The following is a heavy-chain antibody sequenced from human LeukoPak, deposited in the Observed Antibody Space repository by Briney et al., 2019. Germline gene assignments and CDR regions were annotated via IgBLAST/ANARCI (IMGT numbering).Heavy chain of an antibody. CDR3: ARGSIAAARTREYYYYYMDV. D-gene: IGHD6-13*01. Sequence: ASVKVSCKASGYTFTSYGISWVRQAPGQGLEWMGWISAYNGNTNYAQKLQGRVTMTTDTSTSTAYMKLRSPISDDTAVYYCARGSIAAARTREYYYYYMDVWGKGTTVTISS. J-gene: IGHJ6*03. CDR2: ISAYNGNT. CDR1: GYTFTSYG. V-gene: IGHV1-18*01.